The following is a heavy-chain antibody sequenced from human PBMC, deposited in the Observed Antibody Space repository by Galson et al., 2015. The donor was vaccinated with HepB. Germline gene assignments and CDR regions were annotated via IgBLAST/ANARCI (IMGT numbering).Heavy chain of an antibody. V-gene: IGHV1-18*01. Sequence: SVKVSCKASGYTFTSYGISWVRQAPGQGLEWMGWISAYNGNTNYAQKLQGRVTMTTDTSTSTAYMELRSLRSDDTAVYYCARGGDGSGSYYNYYYYGMDVWGQGTTVTVSS. CDR3: ARGGDGSGSYYNYYYYGMDV. CDR1: GYTFTSYG. CDR2: ISAYNGNT. D-gene: IGHD3-10*01. J-gene: IGHJ6*02.